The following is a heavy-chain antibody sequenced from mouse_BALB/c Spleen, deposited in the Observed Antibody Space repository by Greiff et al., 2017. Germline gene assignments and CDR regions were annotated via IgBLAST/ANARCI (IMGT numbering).Heavy chain of an antibody. D-gene: IGHD2-2*01. Sequence: EVQLQQSGTVLARPGASVKMSCKASGYSFTSYWMHWVKQRPGQGLEWIGAIYPGNSDTSYNQKFKGKAKLTAVTSASTAYMELSSLTNEDSAVYYCTRAPLWLRRDYYAMDYWGQGTSVTVSS. CDR1: GYSFTSYW. CDR2: IYPGNSDT. V-gene: IGHV1-5*01. J-gene: IGHJ4*01. CDR3: TRAPLWLRRDYYAMDY.